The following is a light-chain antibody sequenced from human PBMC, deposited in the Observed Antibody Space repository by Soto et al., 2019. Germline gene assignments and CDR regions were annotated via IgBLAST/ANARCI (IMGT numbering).Light chain of an antibody. J-gene: IGKJ2*01. Sequence: VMTQSPAILSVSPGERATLSCRASQSVSSNLAWYQQKPGQAPRLLIYGASTRATGIPARFSGSGSGTEFTLTISSLQSEDFAVYYCQQYNNWPPYTFCQGTKLEIK. CDR2: GAS. CDR1: QSVSSN. CDR3: QQYNNWPPYT. V-gene: IGKV3-15*01.